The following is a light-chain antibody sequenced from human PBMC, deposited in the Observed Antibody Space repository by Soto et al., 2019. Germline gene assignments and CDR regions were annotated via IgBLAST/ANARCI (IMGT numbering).Light chain of an antibody. CDR1: QSVSNS. CDR2: GIS. J-gene: IGKJ2*01. CDR3: QQGSDWPPRYT. V-gene: IGKV3-11*01. Sequence: EMVLTQSPATPSLSPGERVTLSCRASQSVSNSLVWYQQKAGQAPRLLIYGISYRATGVPARFSGSGSGTDFTLTISSLEPEDFAIYYCQQGSDWPPRYTFGQGTKLEI.